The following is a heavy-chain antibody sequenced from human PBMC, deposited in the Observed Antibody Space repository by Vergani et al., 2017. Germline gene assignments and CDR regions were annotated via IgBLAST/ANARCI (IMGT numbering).Heavy chain of an antibody. Sequence: QVQLQELGPGLVKPSETLSLTCAASAYSISSGYYWGWIRQPPGKGLEWIGSIYHSGSTYYNPSLKSRVPISVDTSKNQFSLMLSSVTVADTAVYYCARSIVSRNPPDYFDNWGQGTLVTVSS. D-gene: IGHD1-14*01. CDR3: ARSIVSRNPPDYFDN. CDR2: IYHSGST. CDR1: AYSISSGYY. V-gene: IGHV4-38-2*01. J-gene: IGHJ4*02.